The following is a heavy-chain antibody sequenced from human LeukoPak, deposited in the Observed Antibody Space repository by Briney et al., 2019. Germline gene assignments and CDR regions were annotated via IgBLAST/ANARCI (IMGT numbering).Heavy chain of an antibody. CDR2: IYPGDSDT. D-gene: IGHD3-22*01. CDR3: ARRPYYDSSGYYPFDY. J-gene: IGHJ4*02. Sequence: GESLKISCKGSGYIFTSYWIGWVRQMPGKGLEWMGIIYPGDSDTRYSPSFQGQVTISADKSISTAYLQWSSLKASDTAMYYCARRPYYDSSGYYPFDYWGQGTLVTVSS. CDR1: GYIFTSYW. V-gene: IGHV5-51*01.